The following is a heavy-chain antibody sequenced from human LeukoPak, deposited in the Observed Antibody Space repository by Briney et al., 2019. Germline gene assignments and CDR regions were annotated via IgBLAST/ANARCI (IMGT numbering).Heavy chain of an antibody. CDR3: ARGMYYDFWSAHYGDAFDI. V-gene: IGHV1-18*04. CDR2: IIAYNGNT. D-gene: IGHD3-3*01. J-gene: IGHJ3*02. CDR1: GYSFTSYW. Sequence: PGESLKISCKGSGYSFTSYWIGWVRQAPGQGLEWRGWIIAYNGNTNYAQKLQGRVTMTTDTSTSTAYMELRSLRSDDTAVYYCARGMYYDFWSAHYGDAFDIWGQGTMVTVSS.